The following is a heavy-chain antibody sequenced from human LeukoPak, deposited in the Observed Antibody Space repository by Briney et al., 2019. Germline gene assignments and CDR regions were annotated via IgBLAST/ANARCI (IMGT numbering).Heavy chain of an antibody. CDR1: GFTFNNYG. CDR2: ITDSGDAT. CDR3: ARASTIIRGPMYFDY. J-gene: IGHJ4*02. D-gene: IGHD3-10*01. Sequence: GGSLRLSCAASGFTFNNYGMSWVRLAPGKGLERVSGITDSGDATYHADSVKGRFTISRDNSKNTLYLQMNSLGPDDTAVYYCARASTIIRGPMYFDYWGQGTLVTVSS. V-gene: IGHV3-23*01.